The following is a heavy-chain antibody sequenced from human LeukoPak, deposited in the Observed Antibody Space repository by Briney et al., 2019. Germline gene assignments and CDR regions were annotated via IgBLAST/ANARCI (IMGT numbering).Heavy chain of an antibody. CDR2: IYSGGST. CDR3: AHLEGDCSSTSCYDFYFDY. V-gene: IGHV3-53*01. D-gene: IGHD2-2*01. J-gene: IGHJ4*02. Sequence: GGSLRLSCAASGFTVSSNYMSWVRRAPGKGLEWVSVIYSGGSTYYADSVKGRFTISRDNSKNTLYLQMNSLRAEDTAVYYCAHLEGDCSSTSCYDFYFDYWGQGTLVTVSS. CDR1: GFTVSSNY.